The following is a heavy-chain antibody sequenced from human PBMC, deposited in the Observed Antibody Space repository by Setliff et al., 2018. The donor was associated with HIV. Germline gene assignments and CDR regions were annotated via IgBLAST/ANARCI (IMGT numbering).Heavy chain of an antibody. CDR1: GGTFSSYA. V-gene: IGHV1-69*13. J-gene: IGHJ3*02. CDR2: IIPIFGTA. Sequence: GASVKVSCKASGGTFSSYAISWVRQAPGQGLEWMGGIIPIFGTANYAQKFQGRVTITADESTSTANMALSSLRSEDTAVYYCASPTTVTGDAFDIWGQGTMVTVSS. D-gene: IGHD4-17*01. CDR3: ASPTTVTGDAFDI.